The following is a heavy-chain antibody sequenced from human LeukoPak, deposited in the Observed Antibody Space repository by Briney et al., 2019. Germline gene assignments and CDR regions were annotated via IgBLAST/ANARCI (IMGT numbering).Heavy chain of an antibody. D-gene: IGHD6-13*01. CDR2: INHSGST. CDR3: ARDGYSSSPFDY. V-gene: IGHV4-34*01. J-gene: IGHJ4*02. CDR1: GGPFSGYY. Sequence: SETLSLTCAVYGGPFSGYYWSWIRQPPGKGLEWIGEINHSGSTNYNPSLKSRVTISVDTSKNQFSLKLSSVTAADTAVYYCARDGYSSSPFDYWGQGTLVTVSS.